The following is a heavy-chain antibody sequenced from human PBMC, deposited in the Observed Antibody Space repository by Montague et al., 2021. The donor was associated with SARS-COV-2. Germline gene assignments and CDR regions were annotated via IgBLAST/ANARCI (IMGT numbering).Heavy chain of an antibody. CDR3: ARILVAAAGSPCHP. Sequence: PALVKPTQTLTLTCTFSGFSLSTSGMCVSWIRQPPGKALEWLARIDWDDDKYYSTSLKTRLTISKDTSKNQVVLTMTNMDPVDTATYYCARILVAAAGSPCHPWGQGTLVTVSS. D-gene: IGHD6-13*01. J-gene: IGHJ5*02. CDR1: GFSLSTSGMC. V-gene: IGHV2-70*11. CDR2: IDWDDDK.